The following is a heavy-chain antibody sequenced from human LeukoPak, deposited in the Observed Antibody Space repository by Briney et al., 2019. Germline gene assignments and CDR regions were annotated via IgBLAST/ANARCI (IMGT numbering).Heavy chain of an antibody. D-gene: IGHD2-2*01. CDR3: VSFYETY. Sequence: GGSLRLSCAASGNYWMHWVRQAPGKGLVWVSHTNSDGSWTGYADSVKGRFTISKDNAKNTVYLQMNNLRAEDTAVYYCVSFYETYWGRGTLVTVSS. J-gene: IGHJ4*02. V-gene: IGHV3-74*01. CDR1: GNYW. CDR2: TNSDGSWT.